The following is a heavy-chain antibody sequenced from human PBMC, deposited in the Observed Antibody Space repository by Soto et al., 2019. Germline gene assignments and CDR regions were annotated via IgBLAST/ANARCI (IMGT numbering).Heavy chain of an antibody. CDR1: GFSFSTYG. CDR3: ARAFRDWDFDY. CDR2: VWFDGNNK. D-gene: IGHD3-16*01. J-gene: IGHJ4*02. V-gene: IGHV3-33*01. Sequence: QVQLVESGGGMVQPGRSLRISCVASGFSFSTYGMHWVRQAPGKGLEWVAVVWFDGNNKFYSEAVRGRFTVSRDNSKDTVYLQMNSLRADDTAVYYCARAFRDWDFDYWGQGTLVTVSS.